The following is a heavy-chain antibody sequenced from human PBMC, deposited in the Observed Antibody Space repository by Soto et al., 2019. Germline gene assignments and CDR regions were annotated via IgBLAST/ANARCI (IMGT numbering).Heavy chain of an antibody. V-gene: IGHV3-13*04. D-gene: IGHD5-12*01. Sequence: EVQLVESGGGLVQSGGSLRLSCAASGFTFSSHDMYWVRQATGKGLEWVSTIGTAGNTYYPGSVKGRFTISRENARNSLYLQMTNLRAGDTAVYYCAMGNSDSDSGELAYWGQGTLVTVSS. CDR1: GFTFSSHD. J-gene: IGHJ4*02. CDR2: IGTAGNT. CDR3: AMGNSDSDSGELAY.